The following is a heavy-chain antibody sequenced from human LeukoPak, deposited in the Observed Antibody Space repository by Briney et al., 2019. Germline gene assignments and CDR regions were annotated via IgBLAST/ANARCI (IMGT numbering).Heavy chain of an antibody. V-gene: IGHV3-23*01. Sequence: GGSLRLSCAASGFTFSNYGMSWVRQAPGKGLEWVSAITATSSSTHDADSVQGRFTISRDNSKNTLYLQMNSLRAEDTAVYYCARVVAHYAFDIWGQGTMVTVSS. CDR1: GFTFSNYG. D-gene: IGHD2-15*01. CDR3: ARVVAHYAFDI. J-gene: IGHJ3*02. CDR2: ITATSSST.